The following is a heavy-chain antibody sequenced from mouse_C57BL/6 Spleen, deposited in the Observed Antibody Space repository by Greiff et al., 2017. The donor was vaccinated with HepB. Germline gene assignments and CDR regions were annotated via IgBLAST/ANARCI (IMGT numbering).Heavy chain of an antibody. Sequence: VHLVESGAELARPGASVKLSCKASGYTFTSYGISWVKQRTGQGLEWIGEIYPRSGNTYYNEKFKGKATLTADKSSSTAYMELRSLTSEDSAVYFCGRGGRYDYDRTDYFDYWGQGTTLTVSS. D-gene: IGHD2-4*01. V-gene: IGHV1-81*01. CDR3: GRGGRYDYDRTDYFDY. J-gene: IGHJ2*01. CDR1: GYTFTSYG. CDR2: IYPRSGNT.